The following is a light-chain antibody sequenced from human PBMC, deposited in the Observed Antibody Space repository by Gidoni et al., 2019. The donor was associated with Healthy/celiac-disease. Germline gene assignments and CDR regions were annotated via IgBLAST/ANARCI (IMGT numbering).Light chain of an antibody. CDR3: QSYDSRLDYV. Sequence: QSVLTQPPSVSGAPGQRVTISCTGSSSNIGAGYDVHWYQQLPGTAPKPLIYGNSNRPSGVPDRFSGSKSGTSASLAITGLQAEDEADYYCQSYDSRLDYVFGTGTKVTVL. CDR1: SSNIGAGYD. CDR2: GNS. V-gene: IGLV1-40*01. J-gene: IGLJ1*01.